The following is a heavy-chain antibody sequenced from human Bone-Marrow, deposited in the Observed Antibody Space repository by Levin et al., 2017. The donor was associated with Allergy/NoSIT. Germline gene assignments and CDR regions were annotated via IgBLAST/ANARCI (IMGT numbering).Heavy chain of an antibody. CDR2: IRGAGDKT. D-gene: IGHD6-19*01. Sequence: SSETLSLTCAASGFTFDNYAMAWVRQAPGKGLEWVSSIRGAGDKTNYADSVKGRFTISRDNSKNTVYLQMNSLRAEDTAVYFCAKGNSGWTGYRFFDSWGRGTLVTASS. J-gene: IGHJ4*02. V-gene: IGHV3-23*01. CDR3: AKGNSGWTGYRFFDS. CDR1: GFTFDNYA.